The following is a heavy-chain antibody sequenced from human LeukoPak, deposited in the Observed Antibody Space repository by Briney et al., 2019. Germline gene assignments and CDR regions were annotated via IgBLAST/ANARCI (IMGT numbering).Heavy chain of an antibody. CDR2: ISYDGSNK. D-gene: IGHD6-19*01. CDR3: AKDGAYRSGWPVFDY. J-gene: IGHJ4*02. Sequence: GGSLRLSCAASGFTFSSYGMHWVRQAPGKGLEWVAVISYDGSNKYYADSVKGRFTISRDNSKNPLYLQMNGLRAEDTAVYYCAKDGAYRSGWPVFDYWGQGPVVTVFS. V-gene: IGHV3-30*18. CDR1: GFTFSSYG.